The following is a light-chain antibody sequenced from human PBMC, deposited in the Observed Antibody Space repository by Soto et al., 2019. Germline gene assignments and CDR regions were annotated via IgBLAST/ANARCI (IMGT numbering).Light chain of an antibody. CDR3: MQAFQIPWT. J-gene: IGKJ1*01. V-gene: IGKV2-28*01. CDR1: RSLLQSDGRNY. Sequence: DIVMTQSPLSLSVTPTEPASISCRSDRSLLQSDGRNYLDWYLQKQGRSPQLLIFSGSVRASGVPDRLSGSGSGTEFTLKISRVEAEDVGFYYCMQAFQIPWTFGQGTKVELK. CDR2: SGS.